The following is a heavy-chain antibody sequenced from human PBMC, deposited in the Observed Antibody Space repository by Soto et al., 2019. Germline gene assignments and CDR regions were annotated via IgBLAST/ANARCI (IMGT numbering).Heavy chain of an antibody. Sequence: EVQLLESGGGLVQPGGSLRLSCAASGFTFSSYSMNWVRQAPGKGLGWAATVGGGGENTFYADSVKGRFTISRDDSQNTLYLQMNSLRAEDTAVYFCAKRDSGSGRSPPLINYWGQGTLVTVSS. D-gene: IGHD3-10*01. J-gene: IGHJ4*02. V-gene: IGHV3-23*01. CDR3: AKRDSGSGRSPPLINY. CDR2: VGGGGENT. CDR1: GFTFSSYS.